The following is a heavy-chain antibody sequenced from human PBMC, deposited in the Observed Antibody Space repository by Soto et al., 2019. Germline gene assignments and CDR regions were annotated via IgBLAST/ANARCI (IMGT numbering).Heavy chain of an antibody. CDR2: INPNSGNT. V-gene: IGHV1-8*01. CDR1: GVTFTSYD. J-gene: IGHJ4*02. CDR3: ARIRERLGAYLYY. D-gene: IGHD6-25*01. Sequence: ASVKVSCKASGVTFTSYDIHWVRQATGQGLEWMGWINPNSGNTGYAQKFQGRVTMTGNTSISTAYMELSSLRSEDTAIYYCARIRERLGAYLYYWGQGTLVTVSS.